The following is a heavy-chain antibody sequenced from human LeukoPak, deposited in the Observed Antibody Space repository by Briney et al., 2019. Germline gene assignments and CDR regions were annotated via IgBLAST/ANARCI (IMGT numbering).Heavy chain of an antibody. J-gene: IGHJ4*02. CDR3: ARDGRANWGSGLGDY. CDR2: ISYGGSNK. CDR1: GFTFSSYG. Sequence: GGSLRRSCAASGFTFSSYGTHWVRQAPGKGLEWVAVISYGGSNKYYADSVKGRFTISRDNSKNTLYLQMNSLRAEDTAVYYCARDGRANWGSGLGDYWGQGTLVTVSS. V-gene: IGHV3-30*03. D-gene: IGHD7-27*01.